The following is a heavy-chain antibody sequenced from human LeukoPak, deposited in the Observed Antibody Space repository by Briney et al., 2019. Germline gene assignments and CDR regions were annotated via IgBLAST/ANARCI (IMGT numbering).Heavy chain of an antibody. J-gene: IGHJ1*01. CDR3: ARDLSAPWLFDEYFQH. Sequence: GGSLRLSCAASGFTFSSYWMSWVRQAPGKGLEWVANIKQDGSEKYYVDSVKGRYTISRDNAKNSLYLQMNSLRAEDTAVYYCARDLSAPWLFDEYFQHWGQGTLVTVSS. CDR1: GFTFSSYW. CDR2: IKQDGSEK. V-gene: IGHV3-7*01. D-gene: IGHD3-22*01.